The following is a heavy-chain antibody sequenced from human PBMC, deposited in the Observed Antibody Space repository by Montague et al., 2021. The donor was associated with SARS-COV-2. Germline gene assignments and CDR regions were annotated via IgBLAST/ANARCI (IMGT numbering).Heavy chain of an antibody. CDR3: AREVMGSVNYYQAIKYGCDV. D-gene: IGHD3-10*01. V-gene: IGHV4-31*03. CDR2: IYYSGST. CDR1: GDFVSSDGYY. J-gene: IGHJ6*02. Sequence: TLSLTCTISGDFVSSDGYYWSWIRQHPGKGLEWIGDIYYSGSTHYNPSLKSRVTISVDTSKNQFSLKLSSVTAADTAVYYCAREVMGSVNYYQAIKYGCDVWGQGTTVTVSS.